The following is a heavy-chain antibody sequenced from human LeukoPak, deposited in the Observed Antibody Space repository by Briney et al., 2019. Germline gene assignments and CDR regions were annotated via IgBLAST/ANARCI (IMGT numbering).Heavy chain of an antibody. CDR3: ARACQGGYRLDY. V-gene: IGHV4-34*01. J-gene: IGHJ4*02. D-gene: IGHD2-2*01. CDR2: INHSGST. Sequence: SETLSLTCAVYGGSFSGYYWSWIRQPPGKGLEWIGEINHSGSTNYNPSLKSRVTISVDTSKNQFSLKLSSVTAADTAVYYCARACQGGYRLDYWGQGTLVTVSS. CDR1: GGSFSGYY.